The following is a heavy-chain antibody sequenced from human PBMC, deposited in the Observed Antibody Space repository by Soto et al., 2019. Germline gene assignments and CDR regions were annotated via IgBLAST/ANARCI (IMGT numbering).Heavy chain of an antibody. CDR1: AGSTSSGGYY. Sequence: SETLSLTCTVSAGSTSSGGYYWSWIRQHPGKGLEWIGYIYYSGSTYYNPSLKSRVTISVDTSKNQFSLKLSSVTAADTAVYYCARDLYYYDSSGYEVDYYYGMDVWGQGTTVTVSS. CDR3: ARDLYYYDSSGYEVDYYYGMDV. D-gene: IGHD3-22*01. V-gene: IGHV4-31*03. J-gene: IGHJ6*02. CDR2: IYYSGST.